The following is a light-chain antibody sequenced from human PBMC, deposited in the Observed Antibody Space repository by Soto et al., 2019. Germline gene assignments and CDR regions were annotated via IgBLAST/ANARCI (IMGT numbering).Light chain of an antibody. Sequence: DIVMTQSPDSLLVSLGERATINCKSSQRLLYSSNNKNYLAWYKQKPGQPHKLLIFWASTRESGVPGRFSGFGCGRDVTLTIRRLQAEDVEVYDCQQYYYTPYRFGQGTNLEIK. CDR2: WAS. CDR3: QQYYYTPYR. V-gene: IGKV4-1*01. CDR1: QRLLYSSNNKNY. J-gene: IGKJ2*03.